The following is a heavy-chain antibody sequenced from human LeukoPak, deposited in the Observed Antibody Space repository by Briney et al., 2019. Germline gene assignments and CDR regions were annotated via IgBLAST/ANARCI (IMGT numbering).Heavy chain of an antibody. Sequence: GGSLRLSCAASGFTFSSYSMNWVRQAPGKGLEWVSSISSSSSYIYDADSVKGRFTISRDNAKNSLYLQMNSLRAEDTAVYYCARGVVITGTTGTVYYFDYWGQGTLVTVSS. CDR2: ISSSSSYI. J-gene: IGHJ4*02. D-gene: IGHD1-20*01. V-gene: IGHV3-21*01. CDR1: GFTFSSYS. CDR3: ARGVVITGTTGTVYYFDY.